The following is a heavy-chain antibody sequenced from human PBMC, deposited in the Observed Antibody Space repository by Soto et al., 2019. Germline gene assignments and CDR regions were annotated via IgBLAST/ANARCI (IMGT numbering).Heavy chain of an antibody. CDR2: ISGSGGST. CDR3: EIVSRGIGVVPAALN. D-gene: IGHD2-2*01. V-gene: IGHV3-23*01. J-gene: IGHJ1*01. Sequence: EVQLLESGGGLEQSGGSLSLSCVGSGHTFHNYAMTWVRQAPGKGLEWVSGISGSGGSTYYAVSVRGRFIISRDDSKNRRYLHRTGLRADDTGVYYCEIVSRGIGVVPAALNWGQGTLVIVSS. CDR1: GHTFHNYA.